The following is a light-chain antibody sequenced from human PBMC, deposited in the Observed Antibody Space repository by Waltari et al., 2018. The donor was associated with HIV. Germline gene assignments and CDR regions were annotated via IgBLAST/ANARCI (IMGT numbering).Light chain of an antibody. V-gene: IGKV3D-15*01. CDR1: QHVDDK. Sequence: DILLTQSPATISVSPGGRVTVSCRASQHVDDKLAWYQPKPGQSPRLLIYHSSVRAAGVPTRFGGAGSATNFTLTITSLQSEDFALYFCQQYHHWPPFTFGGGSRVELK. J-gene: IGKJ4*01. CDR3: QQYHHWPPFT. CDR2: HSS.